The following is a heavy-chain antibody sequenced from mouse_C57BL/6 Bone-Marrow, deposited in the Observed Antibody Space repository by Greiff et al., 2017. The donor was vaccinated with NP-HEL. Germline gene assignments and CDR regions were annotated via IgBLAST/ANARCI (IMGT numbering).Heavy chain of an antibody. Sequence: VMLVESGPELVKPGASVKISCKASGYAFSSSWMNWVKQRPGKGLEWIGRIYPGDGDTNYNGKFKGKATLTADKSSSTAYMQLSSLTSEDSAVYFCARSQLGSGDYWGQGTTLTVSS. CDR2: IYPGDGDT. V-gene: IGHV1-82*01. J-gene: IGHJ2*01. D-gene: IGHD4-1*02. CDR1: GYAFSSSW. CDR3: ARSQLGSGDY.